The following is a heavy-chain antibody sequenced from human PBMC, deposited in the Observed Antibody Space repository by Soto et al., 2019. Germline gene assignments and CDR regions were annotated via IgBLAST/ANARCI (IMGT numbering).Heavy chain of an antibody. CDR3: ARQYHTTVVTDY. CDR1: GGSISSSSYY. Sequence: PSETLSLTCTVSGGSISSSSYYWGWIRQPPGKGLEWIGSIYYSGSTYYNPSLKSRVTISVDTSKNQFSLKLSSVTAADTAVYYCARQYHTTVVTDYWGQGTLVTVS. CDR2: IYYSGST. J-gene: IGHJ4*02. D-gene: IGHD4-17*01. V-gene: IGHV4-39*01.